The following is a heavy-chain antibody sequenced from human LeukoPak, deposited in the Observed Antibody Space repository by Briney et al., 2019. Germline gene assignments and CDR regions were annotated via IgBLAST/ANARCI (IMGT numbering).Heavy chain of an antibody. CDR3: ARGPNPMVRGVTLFDY. J-gene: IGHJ4*02. V-gene: IGHV4-30-2*01. CDR2: IYHSGST. CDR1: GGSISSGGYS. Sequence: SQTLSLTCAVSGGSISSGGYSWSWIRQPPGKGLEWIGYIYHSGSTYYNPSLKSRVTISVDRSKNQFSLKLSSVTAADTAVHYCARGPNPMVRGVTLFDYWGQGTLVTVSS. D-gene: IGHD3-10*01.